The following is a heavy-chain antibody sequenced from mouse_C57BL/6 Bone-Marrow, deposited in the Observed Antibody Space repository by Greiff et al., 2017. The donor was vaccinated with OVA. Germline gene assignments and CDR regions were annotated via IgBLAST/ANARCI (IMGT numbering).Heavy chain of an antibody. V-gene: IGHV5-12*01. J-gene: IGHJ2*01. CDR1: GFTFSDYY. D-gene: IGHD1-1*01. CDR2: ISNGGGST. Sequence: DVMLVESGGGLVQPGGSLKLSCAASGFTFSDYYMYWVRQTPEKRLEWVAYISNGGGSTYYPDTVKGRFTISRDNAKNTLYLQMSRLKSEDTAMYYCFTTVVYFDYWGQGTTLTVSS. CDR3: FTTVVYFDY.